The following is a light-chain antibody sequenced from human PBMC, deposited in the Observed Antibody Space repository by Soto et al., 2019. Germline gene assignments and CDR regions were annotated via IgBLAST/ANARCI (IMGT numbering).Light chain of an antibody. CDR3: SSYTTGSTHVV. V-gene: IGLV2-14*01. CDR1: SSDVGSYNY. Sequence: QSALTQPASVSGSPGQSITISCTGTSSDVGSYNYVSWYQQYPGKAPKLMIYDVSNWPSGVSYRFSGSKSGNTASLTISGLQAEDEADYYCSSYTTGSTHVVFGGGTKLTVL. CDR2: DVS. J-gene: IGLJ2*01.